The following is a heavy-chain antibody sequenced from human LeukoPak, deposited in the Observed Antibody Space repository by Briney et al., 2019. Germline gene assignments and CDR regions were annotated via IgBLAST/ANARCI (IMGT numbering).Heavy chain of an antibody. D-gene: IGHD3-3*01. V-gene: IGHV4-59*12. CDR3: ARVRHYDFWSGYYRELYYFDY. Sequence: SETLSLTCTVSGCSISNKYWSWIRQPPGKGLEWIGYIYYSGSTNYNPSLKSRVTILVDTSKNQFSLKLSSVTAADTAVYYCARVRHYDFWSGYYRELYYFDYWGQGTLVTVSS. CDR2: IYYSGST. J-gene: IGHJ4*02. CDR1: GCSISNKY.